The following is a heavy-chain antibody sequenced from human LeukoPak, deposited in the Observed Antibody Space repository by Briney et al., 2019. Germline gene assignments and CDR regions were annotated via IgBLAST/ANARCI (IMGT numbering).Heavy chain of an antibody. CDR2: ISSSGGTT. Sequence: GGSLRLSCAASGFTFSSYAMSWVRQAPGKGLEWVSPISSSGGTTYYPDSVKGRFTISRDNTKDILDVEMNSLSGQDTGVYCWVKTDPFGEVLFFYYGMDVW. CDR3: VKTDPFGEVLFFYYGMDV. J-gene: IGHJ6*01. D-gene: IGHD3-10*01. CDR1: GFTFSSYA. V-gene: IGHV3-23*01.